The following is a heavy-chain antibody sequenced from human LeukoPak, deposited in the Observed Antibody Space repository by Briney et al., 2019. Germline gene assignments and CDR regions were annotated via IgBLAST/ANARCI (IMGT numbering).Heavy chain of an antibody. V-gene: IGHV3-30*04. D-gene: IGHD1-14*01. CDR3: ARDSGRREPFDY. Sequence: PGGSLRLSCAASGFTFSSYVMHWVRQAPGKGLEWVAIISYDGSNEYYADSVKGRFTISRDNSKNTLYLQMNSLRAEDTAVYYCARDSGRREPFDYWGQGTLVTVSS. J-gene: IGHJ4*02. CDR1: GFTFSSYV. CDR2: ISYDGSNE.